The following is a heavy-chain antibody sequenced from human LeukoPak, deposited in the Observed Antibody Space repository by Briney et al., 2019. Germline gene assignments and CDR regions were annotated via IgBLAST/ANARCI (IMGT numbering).Heavy chain of an antibody. Sequence: GASVKVSCKASGGTFSSYAISWVRQAPGQGLEWMGGIIPIFGTANYAQKFQGRVTITADESTSTAYMELSSLRSEDTAVYYCARDSGYGDYFDYWGLGTLVTVSS. CDR3: ARDSGYGDYFDY. V-gene: IGHV1-69*13. D-gene: IGHD4-17*01. J-gene: IGHJ4*02. CDR2: IIPIFGTA. CDR1: GGTFSSYA.